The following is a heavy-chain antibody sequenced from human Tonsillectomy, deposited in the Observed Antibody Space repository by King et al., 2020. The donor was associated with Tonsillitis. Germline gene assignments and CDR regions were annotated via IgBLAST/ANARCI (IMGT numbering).Heavy chain of an antibody. D-gene: IGHD3-22*01. CDR2: IYHSGST. CDR1: GYSISSGYH. V-gene: IGHV4-38-2*01. CDR3: ARVEATVDPLTMIVVVTRHDAFDI. Sequence: QLQESGPGLVKPSETLSLTCAVSGYSISSGYHWGWIRQPPGKGLEWIGSIYHSGSTNYNPSLKSRVTISVDTSKNQFSLKLSSVTAADTAVYYCARVEATVDPLTMIVVVTRHDAFDIWGQGTMVTVSS. J-gene: IGHJ3*02.